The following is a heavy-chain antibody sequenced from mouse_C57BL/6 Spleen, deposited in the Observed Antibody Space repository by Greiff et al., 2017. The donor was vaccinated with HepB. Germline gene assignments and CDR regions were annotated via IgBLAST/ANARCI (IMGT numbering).Heavy chain of an antibody. J-gene: IGHJ2*01. D-gene: IGHD2-5*01. V-gene: IGHV5-17*01. CDR2: ISSGSSTS. Sequence: DVKLVESGGGLVKPGGSLKLSCAASGFTFSDYGMHWVRQAPEKGLEWVAYISSGSSTSYYADTVKGRFTISRDNAKNTLFLQMTSLRSEDTAMYYCARRSNYVFDYWGQGTTLTVSS. CDR3: ARRSNYVFDY. CDR1: GFTFSDYG.